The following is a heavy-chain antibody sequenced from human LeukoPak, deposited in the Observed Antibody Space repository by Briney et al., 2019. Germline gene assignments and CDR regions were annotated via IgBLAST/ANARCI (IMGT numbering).Heavy chain of an antibody. CDR1: GFTFSGSA. J-gene: IGHJ4*02. D-gene: IGHD2-15*01. CDR2: IRSKANSYAT. CDR3: TRGGISGAHFDY. V-gene: IGHV3-73*01. Sequence: GGSLRLSCAASGFTFSGSAMHWVRQASGKGLEWVGRIRSKANSYATAYAASVKGRFTISRDDSKNTAYLQMNSLKTEDTAVYYCTRGGISGAHFDYWGQGTLVTVSP.